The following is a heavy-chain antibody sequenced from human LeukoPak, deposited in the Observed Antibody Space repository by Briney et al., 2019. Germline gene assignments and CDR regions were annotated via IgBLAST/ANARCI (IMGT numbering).Heavy chain of an antibody. D-gene: IGHD1-1*01. CDR2: IYYSGST. Sequence: PSETLSLTCTVSGGSISSSSYYWGWIRQPPGKGLEWIGSIYYSGSTNYNPSLKSRVAISVDTSKNQFSLKLSSVTAADTAVYYCALTRLPNLTVDYWGQGTLVTVSS. CDR3: ALTRLPNLTVDY. CDR1: GGSISSSSYY. J-gene: IGHJ4*02. V-gene: IGHV4-39*07.